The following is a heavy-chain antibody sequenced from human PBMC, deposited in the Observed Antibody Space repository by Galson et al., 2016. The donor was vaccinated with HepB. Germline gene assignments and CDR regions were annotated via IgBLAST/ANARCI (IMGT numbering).Heavy chain of an antibody. J-gene: IGHJ4*02. V-gene: IGHV4-39*01. Sequence: SETLSLTCTVSGDSVSSGIFYWGWIRQPPGKGLEWIGTVYYGGSTNYKPSLKSRVTISVDTSKNQFSLKLNSVTAADTFIYYCATIAATFDYWGQGTLVTVSS. CDR3: ATIAATFDY. CDR2: VYYGGST. D-gene: IGHD2-15*01. CDR1: GDSVSSGIFY.